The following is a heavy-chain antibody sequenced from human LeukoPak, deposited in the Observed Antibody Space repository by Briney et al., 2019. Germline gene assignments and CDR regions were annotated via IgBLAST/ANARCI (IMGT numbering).Heavy chain of an antibody. D-gene: IGHD6-6*01. CDR3: ARLDAYSSSSNYYYYMDV. J-gene: IGHJ6*03. Sequence: TLSLTCAVYGESFSGYYWSWIRQPPGKGLEWIGEINHSGSTNYNPSLKSRVTISVDTSKSQFSLKLSSVTAADTAVYYCARLDAYSSSSNYYYYMDVWGKGTTVTVSS. CDR2: INHSGST. CDR1: GESFSGYY. V-gene: IGHV4-34*01.